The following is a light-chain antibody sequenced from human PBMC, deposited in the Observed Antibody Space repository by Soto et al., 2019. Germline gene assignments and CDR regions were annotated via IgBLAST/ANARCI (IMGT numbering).Light chain of an antibody. V-gene: IGKV1-9*01. CDR3: QQLDTYYPFP. CDR1: QDIKNY. J-gene: IGKJ3*01. CDR2: AAS. Sequence: DIQLTQSPSFLSASVGDRVTITCRASQDIKNYLAWYQQKPGKAPKLLIYAASTLESGVPSRFRGSGSGTEFSLTISTLQPEDFATYFCQQLDTYYPFPFGPGTKVDIK.